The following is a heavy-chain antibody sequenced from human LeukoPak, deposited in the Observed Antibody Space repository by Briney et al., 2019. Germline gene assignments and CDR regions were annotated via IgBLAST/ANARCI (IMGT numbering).Heavy chain of an antibody. D-gene: IGHD3-22*01. CDR3: ARDPGYYDSSGYNRGYYFDY. Sequence: PSETLSLTCTVSGYSISSGYYWGWIRPPPGKGLEWIGSIYHSGSTYYNPSLKSRVTISVDTSKNQFSLKLSSVTAADTAVYYCARDPGYYDSSGYNRGYYFDYWGQGTLVTVSS. V-gene: IGHV4-38-2*02. J-gene: IGHJ4*02. CDR2: IYHSGST. CDR1: GYSISSGYY.